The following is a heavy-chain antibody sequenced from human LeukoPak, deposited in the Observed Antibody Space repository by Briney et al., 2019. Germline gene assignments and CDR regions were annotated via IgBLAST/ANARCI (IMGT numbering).Heavy chain of an antibody. Sequence: SETLSLTCTVSGGSINDYYWSWIRQPAGKGLEWIGRIYSSGSTNHNPSLKSRVTMSVDTSNNQFSLKLSSVTAADTAVYYCARHYLYGDPPAFDIWGQGTMVTVSS. CDR1: GGSINDYY. V-gene: IGHV4-4*07. D-gene: IGHD4-17*01. CDR2: IYSSGST. J-gene: IGHJ3*02. CDR3: ARHYLYGDPPAFDI.